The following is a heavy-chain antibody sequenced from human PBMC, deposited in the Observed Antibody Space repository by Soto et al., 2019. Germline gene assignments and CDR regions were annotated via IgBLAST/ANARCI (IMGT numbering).Heavy chain of an antibody. CDR1: GGGVSSVSVA. CDR2: TYYRSKWYN. D-gene: IGHD6-19*01. V-gene: IGHV6-1*01. CDR3: VRSRVFIAVAGMATYYYYYGMDV. J-gene: IGHJ6*02. Sequence: SQTLSVTCGISGGGVSSVSVAWDWIRQSPSRGLEWLGRTYYRSKWYNDYAVSVNGRITINPDTSKNHFSLQLNSVTPEDTAVYYCVRSRVFIAVAGMATYYYYYGMDVWGQGTTVTVSS.